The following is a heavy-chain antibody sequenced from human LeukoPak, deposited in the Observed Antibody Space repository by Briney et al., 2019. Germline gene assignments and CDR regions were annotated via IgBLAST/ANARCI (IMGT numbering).Heavy chain of an antibody. J-gene: IGHJ3*02. CDR3: ARESSELERGAFDI. V-gene: IGHV3-30-3*01. CDR2: ISYDGSNK. D-gene: IGHD1-1*01. Sequence: GGSLRLSCAASGFTFSSYAMHWVRQAPGKGLEWVAVISYDGSNKYYADSVKGRFTISRDNSKNTLYLQMNSLRAEDTAVYYCARESSELERGAFDIWGQGTMVTVSS. CDR1: GFTFSSYA.